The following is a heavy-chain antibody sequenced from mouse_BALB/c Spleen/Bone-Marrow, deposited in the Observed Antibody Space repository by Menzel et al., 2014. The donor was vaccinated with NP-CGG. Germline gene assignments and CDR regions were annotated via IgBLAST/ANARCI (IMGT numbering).Heavy chain of an antibody. CDR3: ARDGIVY. V-gene: IGHV1-80*01. D-gene: IGHD1-2*01. CDR1: GYTFSSYW. Sequence: QVQLQQPGAELVRPGSSVKISCKASGYTFSSYWMNWVKQRTGQGLEWLGQIYPGDGDTNYNGKFKGKATLTADKSSSTAYMQLSSLTSEDSAVYFCARDGIVYWGQGTTLTVSS. CDR2: IYPGDGDT. J-gene: IGHJ2*01.